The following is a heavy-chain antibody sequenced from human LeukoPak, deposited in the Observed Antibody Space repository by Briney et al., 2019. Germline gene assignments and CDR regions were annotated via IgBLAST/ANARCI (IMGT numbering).Heavy chain of an antibody. D-gene: IGHD3-3*01. CDR2: IYYSGST. Sequence: SETLSLTCTVSGGSISSSSYYWGWIRQPPGKGLEWIGSIYYSGSTYYNPSLKSRVTISVDTSKNQFSLKLSSVTAADTAVYYCARSNGVIIPYPFDYWGQGTLVTVSS. CDR3: ARSNGVIIPYPFDY. J-gene: IGHJ4*02. CDR1: GGSISSSSYY. V-gene: IGHV4-39*01.